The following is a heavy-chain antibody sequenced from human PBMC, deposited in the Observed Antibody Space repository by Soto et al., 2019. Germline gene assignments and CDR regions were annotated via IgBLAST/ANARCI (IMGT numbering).Heavy chain of an antibody. CDR1: GYTFTSYD. D-gene: IGHD3-16*01. CDR2: MNPNSGNT. Sequence: QVQLVQSGAEVKKPGASVKVSCKASGYTFTSYDINSVRLATGQGLAWMGWMNPNSGNTAYAQKFQGRVTMTRNTSISKAYMELSSLRSVDTAVYYCAWLNQDYAVACGQGPLVTVSS. V-gene: IGHV1-8*01. CDR3: AWLNQDYAVA. J-gene: IGHJ5*02.